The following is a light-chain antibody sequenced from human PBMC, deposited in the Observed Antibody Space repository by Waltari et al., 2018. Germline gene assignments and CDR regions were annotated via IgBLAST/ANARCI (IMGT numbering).Light chain of an antibody. CDR2: RAS. V-gene: IGKV1-5*03. CDR1: QSISGW. Sequence: DIQMTQSPFTLSASVGDRVTITCRASQSISGWLAWYKQKPGKAPKLLIFRASSLESGVPSRFSGSGSGSEFTLSISSLQPDDFATYFCQQYSEYPYTFGQGTKLEIK. CDR3: QQYSEYPYT. J-gene: IGKJ2*01.